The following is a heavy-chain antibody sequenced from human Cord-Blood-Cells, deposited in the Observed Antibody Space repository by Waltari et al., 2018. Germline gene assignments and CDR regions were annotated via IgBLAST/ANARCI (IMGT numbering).Heavy chain of an antibody. Sequence: QLQLQESGPGLVKPSETLSLTCTVSGGSISSSSYYWGWIRQPPGKGLEWIGSIYYSGSTYYNPSLKSRVTIYVDTSKNQFSLKLSSVTAADTAVYYCARQPGYDFWSGYYRAFDIWGQGTMVTVSS. CDR2: IYYSGST. V-gene: IGHV4-39*01. CDR1: GGSISSSSYY. D-gene: IGHD3-3*01. J-gene: IGHJ3*02. CDR3: ARQPGYDFWSGYYRAFDI.